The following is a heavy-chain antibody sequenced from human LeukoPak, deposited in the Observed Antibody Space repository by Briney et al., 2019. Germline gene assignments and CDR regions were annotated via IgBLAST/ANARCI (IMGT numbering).Heavy chain of an antibody. Sequence: SETLSLTCSVSGGSISSHYWSWIRQPPGKGLEWIAYIYYSGSTNYNPSLKSRVTMSVDTSKNQFSLKLSSVTAADTAVYYCARDKGLAAAGHWYFDLWGRGTLVTVSS. CDR3: ARDKGLAAAGHWYFDL. J-gene: IGHJ2*01. D-gene: IGHD6-13*01. CDR2: IYYSGST. V-gene: IGHV4-59*11. CDR1: GGSISSHY.